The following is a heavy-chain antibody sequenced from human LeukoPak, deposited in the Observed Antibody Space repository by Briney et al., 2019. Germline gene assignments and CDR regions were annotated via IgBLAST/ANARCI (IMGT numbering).Heavy chain of an antibody. CDR3: ARVGCSSTSCYFTYNWFDP. V-gene: IGHV1-69*01. Sequence: SVKVSCKASGGTFSSYAISWVRQAPGQGLEWMGGIIPIFGTANYAQKFQGRVTITADGSTSTAYMELSSLRSEDTAVYYCARVGCSSTSCYFTYNWFDPWGQGTLVTVSS. CDR1: GGTFSSYA. CDR2: IIPIFGTA. J-gene: IGHJ5*02. D-gene: IGHD2-2*01.